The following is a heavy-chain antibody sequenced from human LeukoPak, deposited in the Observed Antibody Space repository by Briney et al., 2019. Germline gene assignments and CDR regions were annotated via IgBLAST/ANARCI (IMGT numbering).Heavy chain of an antibody. CDR3: ARLNLGAYCGGDCYSEEFDY. D-gene: IGHD2-21*02. CDR1: GGSISSYY. V-gene: IGHV4-39*01. J-gene: IGHJ4*02. Sequence: PSETLSLTCTVSGGSISSYYWGWIRQPPGKGLEWIGSIYYSGSTYYNPSLKSRVTISVDTSKNQFSLKLSSVTAADTAVYYCARLNLGAYCGGDCYSEEFDYWGQGTLVTVSS. CDR2: IYYSGST.